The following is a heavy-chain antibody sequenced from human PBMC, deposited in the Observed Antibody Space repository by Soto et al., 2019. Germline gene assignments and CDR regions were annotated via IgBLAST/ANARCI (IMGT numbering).Heavy chain of an antibody. Sequence: GGSLRLYCAASGFTFSIYAMSCVRQAPGKGLEWVSAISGSGGSTYYADSVKGRFTISRDNSKNTLYLQMNSLRAEDTAVYYCANYDILTGLDYWGQGTLVTVSS. V-gene: IGHV3-23*01. J-gene: IGHJ4*02. D-gene: IGHD3-9*01. CDR3: ANYDILTGLDY. CDR1: GFTFSIYA. CDR2: ISGSGGST.